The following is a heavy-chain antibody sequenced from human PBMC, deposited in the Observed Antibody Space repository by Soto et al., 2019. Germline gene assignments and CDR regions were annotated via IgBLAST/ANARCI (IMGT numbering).Heavy chain of an antibody. CDR2: ISGSGGST. Sequence: GGSLRLSCAASGFTFSSYAMSWVRQAPGKGLEWVSAISGSGGSTYYADSVEGRFTISRDNSKNTLYLQMNSLRAEDTAVYYCAKDLSYYDFWSGYYWGRGCALAIWGQGTMVTVSS. V-gene: IGHV3-23*01. CDR3: AKDLSYYDFWSGYYWGRGCALAI. D-gene: IGHD3-3*01. J-gene: IGHJ3*02. CDR1: GFTFSSYA.